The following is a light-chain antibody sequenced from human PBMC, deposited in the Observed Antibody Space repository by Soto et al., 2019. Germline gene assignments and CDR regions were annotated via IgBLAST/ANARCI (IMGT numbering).Light chain of an antibody. Sequence: QSALTQPASVSGSPGQSITISCTGTSSDVGGYNYVSWYQQHPGKAPKLMIYDVSNRPSGVSNRFSGSKSGNTASLTISGRQAEDEDDYYCSSYTSSSTLLYVFGTGTKVTVL. CDR2: DVS. CDR1: SSDVGGYNY. V-gene: IGLV2-14*01. J-gene: IGLJ1*01. CDR3: SSYTSSSTLLYV.